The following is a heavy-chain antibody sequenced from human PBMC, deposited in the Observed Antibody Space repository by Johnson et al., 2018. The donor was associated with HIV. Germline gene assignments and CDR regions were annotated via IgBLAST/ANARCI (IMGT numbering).Heavy chain of an antibody. V-gene: IGHV3-43*01. CDR2: ISWDGCST. Sequence: VQLVESGGGVVQPGGSLRLSCAASGFTFDDYTMHWVRQAPGKGLEWVSLISWDGCSTYYADSVKGRFTISRDNSKNSLYLQMNSLRAEDTAVYYCAREGDDLDAFDIWGQGTMVTVSS. CDR1: GFTFDDYT. J-gene: IGHJ3*02. CDR3: AREGDDLDAFDI.